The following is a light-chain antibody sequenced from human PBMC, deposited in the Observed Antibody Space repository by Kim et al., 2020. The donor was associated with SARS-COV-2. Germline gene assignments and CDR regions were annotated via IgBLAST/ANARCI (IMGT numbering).Light chain of an antibody. J-gene: IGLJ1*01. CDR2: EVN. CDR1: SSDVGGYDY. Sequence: GQSVPIACTGTSSDVGGYDYVSWYQHHPGKAPKLMIYEVNQRPSGVPDRFSGSKSGNTASLTVSGLQAEDEADYYCCSYAGSNNFVFGTGTKVTVL. V-gene: IGLV2-8*01. CDR3: CSYAGSNNFV.